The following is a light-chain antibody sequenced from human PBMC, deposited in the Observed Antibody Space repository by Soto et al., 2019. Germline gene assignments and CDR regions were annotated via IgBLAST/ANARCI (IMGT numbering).Light chain of an antibody. Sequence: SYELTQPPSVSVSPGQTASITCSGDKLGDKYARWYQQKPGQSPVLVIYQDSKRPSGIPERFSGSNSGNTATLTISGTQAMDEADYYCQAWDSSTTRGVFGGGTKLTVL. J-gene: IGLJ2*01. CDR2: QDS. CDR1: KLGDKY. CDR3: QAWDSSTTRGV. V-gene: IGLV3-1*01.